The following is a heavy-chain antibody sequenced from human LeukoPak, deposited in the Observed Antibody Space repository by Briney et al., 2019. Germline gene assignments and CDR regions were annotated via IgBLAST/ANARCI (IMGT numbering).Heavy chain of an antibody. CDR2: IIPIFGTA. CDR3: AREEGNKDYYFYYMDV. D-gene: IGHD1/OR15-1a*01. V-gene: IGHV1-69*05. CDR1: GGTFSNYG. Sequence: SVKVSCKASGGTFSNYGISWVRQAPGQGLEWMGGIIPIFGTANYAQKFQGRVTITTDESTSTAYMELSSLRSEDTAVYYCAREEGNKDYYFYYMDVWGKGTTVIVSS. J-gene: IGHJ6*03.